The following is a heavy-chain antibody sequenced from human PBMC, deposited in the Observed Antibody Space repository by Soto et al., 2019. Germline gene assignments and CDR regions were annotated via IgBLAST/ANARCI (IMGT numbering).Heavy chain of an antibody. D-gene: IGHD3-9*01. CDR3: ARGEAYGGSYLTGLFDY. J-gene: IGHJ4*02. V-gene: IGHV3-33*08. Sequence: GGSLRLSCAASGGTFSSYGRHWVRQAPGKGLEWVAVIWYDGSNKYYADSVKGRFTISRDNSKNTLYLQMNSLRAEDTAVYYCARGEAYGGSYLTGLFDYWGQGTLVTVSS. CDR2: IWYDGSNK. CDR1: GGTFSSYG.